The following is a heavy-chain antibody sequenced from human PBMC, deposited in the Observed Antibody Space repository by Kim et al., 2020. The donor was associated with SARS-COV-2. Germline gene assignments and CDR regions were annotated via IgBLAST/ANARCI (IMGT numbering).Heavy chain of an antibody. D-gene: IGHD6-13*01. Sequence: SETLSLTCTVSGGSISSYYWSWIRQPPGKGLEWIGYIYYSGSTNYNPSLKSRVTISVDTSKNQFSLKLSSVTAADTAVYYCARDNIAAAGMGGDYYYYYCMDVCGQGTTVTVSS. J-gene: IGHJ6*02. CDR3: ARDNIAAAGMGGDYYYYYCMDV. V-gene: IGHV4-59*01. CDR1: GGSISSYY. CDR2: IYYSGST.